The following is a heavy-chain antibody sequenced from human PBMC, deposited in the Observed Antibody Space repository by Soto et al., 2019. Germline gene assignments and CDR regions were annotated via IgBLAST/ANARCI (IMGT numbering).Heavy chain of an antibody. Sequence: PSETLSLTCTVSGGSISSSSYTWGWIRQPPGKGLEWIGSIYSSGSTYYNPSLKSRVTISVDRSKNQFSLKLSSVTAADTAVYYCARVPTPWGQGTLVTVSS. D-gene: IGHD2-2*01. CDR3: ARVPTP. CDR2: IYSSGST. J-gene: IGHJ5*02. V-gene: IGHV4-39*07. CDR1: GGSISSSSYT.